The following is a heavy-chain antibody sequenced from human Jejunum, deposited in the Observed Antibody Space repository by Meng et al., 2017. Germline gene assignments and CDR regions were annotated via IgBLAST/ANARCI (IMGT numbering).Heavy chain of an antibody. CDR2: ISTYNGQT. CDR3: ARDGVSYTMVRGPTY. Sequence: QVKPIQSGAEGKKPGASLKVSCKAPGDRFTSFGITWVRQAPGQGLEWMGWISTYNGQTNLAQKFQDRVTMTTDTSTTTVYMELRSLRSDDTAVYYCARDGVSYTMVRGPTYWGQGTLVTVSS. D-gene: IGHD3-10*01. J-gene: IGHJ4*02. CDR1: GDRFTSFG. V-gene: IGHV1-18*01.